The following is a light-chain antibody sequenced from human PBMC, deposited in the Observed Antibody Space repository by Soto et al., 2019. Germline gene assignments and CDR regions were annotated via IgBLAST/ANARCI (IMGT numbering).Light chain of an antibody. CDR2: GAS. Sequence: EILMTQSPATLSVSPGERAPLSGRASQSVSSNLAWYQQKPGQAPRLLMYGASTRATGIPARFSGSGSGAEFTLTISSLETADFAFYYCQQRSNWPPISLGQGTRLEI. CDR1: QSVSSN. CDR3: QQRSNWPPIS. J-gene: IGKJ5*01. V-gene: IGKV3-15*01.